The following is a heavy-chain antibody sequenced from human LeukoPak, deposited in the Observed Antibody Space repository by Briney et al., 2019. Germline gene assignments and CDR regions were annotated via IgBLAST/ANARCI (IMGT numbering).Heavy chain of an antibody. CDR3: ARVYTVMGATAVDHYHYYMDV. CDR1: GGSIRSGSYY. D-gene: IGHD5-18*01. CDR2: IYTRGTT. J-gene: IGHJ6*03. V-gene: IGHV4-61*09. Sequence: SQTLSLTCTVSGGSIRSGSYYWSWIRQPAGKGLEWIGHIYTRGTTNYNPSVKSRVTVSLDTSKNQISLKLSSVTAADTAIYYCARVYTVMGATAVDHYHYYMDVWGKGTTVTVSS.